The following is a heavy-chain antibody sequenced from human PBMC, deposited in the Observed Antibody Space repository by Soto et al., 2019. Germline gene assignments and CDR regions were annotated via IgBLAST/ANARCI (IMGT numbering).Heavy chain of an antibody. CDR3: ARGGNSSSSYRLEAYFFDY. V-gene: IGHV3-33*01. CDR1: GFTFKSYG. J-gene: IGHJ4*02. CDR2: VWYDGTNK. D-gene: IGHD6-13*01. Sequence: QVQLVESGGGVVQPGRSLRLSCEASGFTFKSYGMHWVRQAPGKGLEWVAVVWYDGTNKKYADSVKGRFNIYRDKSKNTLYLQMDSLRAEDTGIYYCARGGNSSSSYRLEAYFFDYWGQGYRVTVSS.